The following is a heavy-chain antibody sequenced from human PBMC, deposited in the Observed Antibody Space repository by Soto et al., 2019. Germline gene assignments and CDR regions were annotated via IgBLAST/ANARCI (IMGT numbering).Heavy chain of an antibody. D-gene: IGHD2-21*02. J-gene: IGHJ4*02. CDR3: ASAAYCGGDCYESFDY. CDR2: IIPIFGTA. V-gene: IGHV1-69*01. Sequence: QVQLVQSGAEVNKPGASVKVSCKASGGTFSSYAISWVRQAPGQGLEWRGGIIPIFGTANYAQKFPGRVSITADESTSTAYMELSSLRSEDTALYYCASAAYCGGDCYESFDYWGQVNLVTVSA. CDR1: GGTFSSYA.